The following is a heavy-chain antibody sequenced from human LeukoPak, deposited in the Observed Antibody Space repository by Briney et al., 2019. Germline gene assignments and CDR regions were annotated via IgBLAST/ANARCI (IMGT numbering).Heavy chain of an antibody. V-gene: IGHV3-33*01. CDR1: GITFSNYG. J-gene: IGHJ2*01. CDR3: ARDQRSWYFDL. Sequence: PGGSLRLSCAASGITFSNYGMHWVRQAPGKGLEWVAVIFYDGSKQYYTDSMKGRFTISRDNSKNTLYLQMNSLRAEDTAVYYCARDQRSWYFDLWGRGTLVTVSS. D-gene: IGHD3-10*01. CDR2: IFYDGSKQ.